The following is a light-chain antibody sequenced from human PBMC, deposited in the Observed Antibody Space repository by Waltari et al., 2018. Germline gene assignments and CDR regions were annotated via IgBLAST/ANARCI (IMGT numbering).Light chain of an antibody. CDR1: SPVQRDGIIN. V-gene: IGKV2-30*02. CDR3: MQGSHWPRN. J-gene: IGKJ2*01. Sequence: SPVQRDGIINLHGCQQRPGQSPRRLIYTVSRRDSGGPDRFSGSGSGTDFTLKISRVEAEDVGVYYCMQGSHWPRNFRQGTKLEI. CDR2: TVS.